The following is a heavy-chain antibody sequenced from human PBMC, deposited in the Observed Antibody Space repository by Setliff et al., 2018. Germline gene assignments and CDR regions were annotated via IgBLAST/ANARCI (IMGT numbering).Heavy chain of an antibody. CDR2: IYYSGST. CDR3: ARHAAVPAAMHYFDY. Sequence: PSETLSLTCTVSGGSISSYYWSWIRQPPGKGLEWIGYIYYSGSTNYNPSLKSRVTISVDTSKNQFSLKLSSVTAADTAVYYCARHAAVPAAMHYFDYWGQGTLV. CDR1: GGSISSYY. J-gene: IGHJ4*02. V-gene: IGHV4-59*08. D-gene: IGHD2-2*01.